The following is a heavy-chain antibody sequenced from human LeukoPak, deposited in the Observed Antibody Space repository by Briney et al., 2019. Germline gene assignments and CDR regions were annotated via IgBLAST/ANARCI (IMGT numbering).Heavy chain of an antibody. D-gene: IGHD2-21*02. CDR3: AKVYCGGDCYSEYYFDY. CDR1: GFTFDDYA. CDR2: ISWNSGSI. V-gene: IGHV3-9*01. Sequence: PGRSLRLSCAASGFTFDDYAMHWVRQAPGKGLEWVSGISWNSGSIGYADSVKGRFTISRDNAKNSLYLQMNSLRAEDTALYYCAKVYCGGDCYSEYYFDYWGQGTLVTVSS. J-gene: IGHJ4*02.